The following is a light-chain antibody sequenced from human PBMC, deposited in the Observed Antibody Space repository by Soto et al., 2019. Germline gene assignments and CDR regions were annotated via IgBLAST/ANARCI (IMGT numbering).Light chain of an antibody. CDR3: TSHARSNNYV. Sequence: QSALTQPPSASGSPGQSVTISCTGTSSDVGGYNYVSWYQQHPGKAPKLIISEVSKRPSGVPDRFSGSKSGNTASLTVSGLQAEDEADYYCTSHARSNNYVFGTGTKAPVL. CDR2: EVS. J-gene: IGLJ1*01. CDR1: SSDVGGYNY. V-gene: IGLV2-8*01.